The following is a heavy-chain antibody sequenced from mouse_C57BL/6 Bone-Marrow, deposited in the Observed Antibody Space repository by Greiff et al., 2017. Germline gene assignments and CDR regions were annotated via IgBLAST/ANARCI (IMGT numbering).Heavy chain of an antibody. D-gene: IGHD1-1*01. V-gene: IGHV1-74*01. CDR2: IHPSDSDT. J-gene: IGHJ4*01. CDR1: GYTFTSYW. CDR3: TTSDYYGSSYLPPMDY. Sequence: QVQLQQPGAELVKPGASVKVSCKASGYTFTSYWMHWVKQRPGQGLEWIGRIHPSDSDTNYNQKFQGKATITADTSSNTAYLQLSSLTSEDTAVYYCTTSDYYGSSYLPPMDYWGQGTSVTVSS.